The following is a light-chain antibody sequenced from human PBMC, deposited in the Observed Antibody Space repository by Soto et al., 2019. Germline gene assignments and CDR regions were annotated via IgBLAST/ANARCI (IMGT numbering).Light chain of an antibody. CDR1: SSDVGGYNY. CDR3: CSYAGSSFRWV. J-gene: IGLJ3*02. Sequence: QSALTQPRSVSGSPGQSVTISCTGTSSDVGGYNYVSWYQQHPGKAPKLMIYDVSKRPSGVPDRFSGSKSGNTASLTISGLQAEDEADYYCCSYAGSSFRWVFGAGTKLTVL. CDR2: DVS. V-gene: IGLV2-11*01.